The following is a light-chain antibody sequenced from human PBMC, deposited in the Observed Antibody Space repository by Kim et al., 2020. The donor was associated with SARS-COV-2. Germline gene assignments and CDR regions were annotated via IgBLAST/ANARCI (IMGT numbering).Light chain of an antibody. J-gene: IGLJ3*02. CDR2: LEGSGSC. CDR3: ETWDSNTRV. V-gene: IGLV4-60*03. Sequence: SSAKLTCTLSSGHSDYIIAWHQHQPGKAPRYLMKLEGSGSCDKGSGVPDRFSGSSSGADRYLTISNLQSEDESDYYCETWDSNTRVFGGGTQLTVL. CDR1: SGHSDYI.